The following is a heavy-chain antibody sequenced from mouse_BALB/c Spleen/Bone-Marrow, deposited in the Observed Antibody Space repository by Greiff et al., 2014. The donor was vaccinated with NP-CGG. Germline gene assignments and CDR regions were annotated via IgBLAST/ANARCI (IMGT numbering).Heavy chain of an antibody. J-gene: IGHJ2*01. CDR1: GYSITSDYA. CDR2: ISYSGST. D-gene: IGHD2-2*01. CDR3: ARSWLRRGFDY. V-gene: IGHV3-2*02. Sequence: DVKLVESGPGLVKPSQSLSLTCTVTGYSITSDYAWNWIRQFPGNKLEWMGYISYSGSTSYNPSLKSRISITRDTSKNQFFLQLNSVTTEDTATYYCARSWLRRGFDYWGQGTTLTVSS.